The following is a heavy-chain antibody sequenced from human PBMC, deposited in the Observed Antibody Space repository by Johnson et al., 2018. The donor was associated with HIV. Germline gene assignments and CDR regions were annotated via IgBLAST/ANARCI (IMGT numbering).Heavy chain of an antibody. CDR1: GFTVSSNY. Sequence: VQLVESGGGLIQPGGSLRLSCAASGFTVSSNYMSWVRQAPGKGLEWVSVIYSGGSTYYADSVKGRFTISRDNSKNTLYLQMNSLRAEDTAVYYCAKSDVVVIPEGAFDIWGKGTMVTVSS. V-gene: IGHV3-53*01. D-gene: IGHD2-21*01. CDR3: AKSDVVVIPEGAFDI. CDR2: IYSGGST. J-gene: IGHJ3*02.